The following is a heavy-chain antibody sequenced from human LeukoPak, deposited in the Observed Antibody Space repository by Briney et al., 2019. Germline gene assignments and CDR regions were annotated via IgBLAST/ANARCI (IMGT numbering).Heavy chain of an antibody. D-gene: IGHD3-9*01. CDR3: ARRTYKILRGTAYGYWYFDL. V-gene: IGHV4-39*01. Sequence: SGPALVKPTQTLTLTCTFSGFSLSTSGMCVSWIRQPPGKGLEWIGSIFYSGSTFYNPSLKSRVTISVDTSKNQFSLRLTSMTAADTAVYYCARRTYKILRGTAYGYWYFDLWGRGTLVTVSS. J-gene: IGHJ2*01. CDR1: GFSLSTSGMC. CDR2: IFYSGST.